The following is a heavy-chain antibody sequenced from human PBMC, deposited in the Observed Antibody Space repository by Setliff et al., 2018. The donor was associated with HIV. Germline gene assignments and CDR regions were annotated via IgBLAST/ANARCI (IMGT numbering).Heavy chain of an antibody. CDR2: INHSGST. J-gene: IGHJ4*02. CDR3: ARDHVILGFGY. Sequence: SETLSLTCAVYGGSFSGYYWSWIRQPPGKGLEWIGEINHSGSTNYNPSLKSRVTISVDTSKNQFSLKLSSVTAADTAVYYCARDHVILGFGYWGQGTLVTVSS. D-gene: IGHD3-16*02. CDR1: GGSFSGYY. V-gene: IGHV4-34*01.